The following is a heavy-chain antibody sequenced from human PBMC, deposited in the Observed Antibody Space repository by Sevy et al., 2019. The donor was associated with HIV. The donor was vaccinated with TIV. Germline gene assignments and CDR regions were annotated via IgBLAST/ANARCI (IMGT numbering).Heavy chain of an antibody. CDR2: IRQKANSYTT. D-gene: IGHD6-19*01. J-gene: IGHJ3*02. CDR1: GFSFSDHH. V-gene: IGHV3-72*01. Sequence: GGSLRLPCAASGFSFSDHHLDWVRQAPGKGLEWVGRIRQKANSYTTEYAASVKGRFTISRDDSKNSLYLQINSLKTEDTAVYYCARLGQWLRAYDAFDIWGQGTMVTVSS. CDR3: ARLGQWLRAYDAFDI.